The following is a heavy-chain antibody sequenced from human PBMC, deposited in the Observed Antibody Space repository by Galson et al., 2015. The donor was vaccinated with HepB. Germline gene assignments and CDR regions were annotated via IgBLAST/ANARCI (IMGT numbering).Heavy chain of an antibody. CDR1: GFTVSTNY. Sequence: SLRLSCAASGFTVSTNYMSWVRQAPGKGLEWVSVIYSGGRTYYADSVKGRFTISRDNSKNTLCLQMNSLRAEDTAVYYCARFIRGSYVSDGMDVWGQGTTVTVSS. D-gene: IGHD1-26*01. CDR2: IYSGGRT. J-gene: IGHJ6*02. CDR3: ARFIRGSYVSDGMDV. V-gene: IGHV3-53*01.